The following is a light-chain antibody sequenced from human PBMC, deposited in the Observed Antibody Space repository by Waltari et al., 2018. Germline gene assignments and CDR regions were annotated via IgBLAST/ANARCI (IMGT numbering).Light chain of an antibody. V-gene: IGKV1-33*01. CDR3: QQYGHLPLT. CDR1: QDISKN. J-gene: IGKJ4*01. CDR2: DAS. Sequence: DIQMTQSPSSLSASVGDRVTITCQASQDISKNLNWFLQQPGKAPQVLIFDASNSQPAVPSRFSGSGSGTDFVFTISSLQPEDIGTYYCQQYGHLPLTFGGGTRVEIK.